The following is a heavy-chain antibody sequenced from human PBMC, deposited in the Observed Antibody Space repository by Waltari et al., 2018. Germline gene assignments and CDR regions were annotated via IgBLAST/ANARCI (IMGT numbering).Heavy chain of an antibody. CDR1: GFTFDDYA. CDR3: AKAMGYDSSGYYADY. V-gene: IGHV3-9*01. D-gene: IGHD3-22*01. Sequence: EVQLVESGGGLVQPGRSLRLSCAASGFTFDDYAMHWVRQAPGKGLEWVSGMSWNSGSIGYADSVKGRFTIARDNAKNSLYLQMNSLRAEDTALYYCAKAMGYDSSGYYADYWGQGTLVTVSS. J-gene: IGHJ4*02. CDR2: MSWNSGSI.